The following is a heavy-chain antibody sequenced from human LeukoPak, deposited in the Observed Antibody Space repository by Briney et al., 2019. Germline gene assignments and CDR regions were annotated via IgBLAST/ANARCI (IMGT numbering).Heavy chain of an antibody. CDR2: ISNDGGGT. Sequence: GGSLRLSCAASGFIFNNYGLIWVRQAPGKGLQWVSAISNDGGGTTYADFVKGRFTISRDNSKNTLFLQMSSLRAEDTALYYCAKGGSGHLADLWGQGTLVTVSS. CDR3: AKGGSGHLADL. CDR1: GFIFNNYG. J-gene: IGHJ5*02. D-gene: IGHD2-15*01. V-gene: IGHV3-23*01.